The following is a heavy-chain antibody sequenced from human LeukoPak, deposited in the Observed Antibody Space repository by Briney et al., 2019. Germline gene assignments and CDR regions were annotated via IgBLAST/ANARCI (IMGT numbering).Heavy chain of an antibody. V-gene: IGHV4-39*07. Sequence: SETLSLTCTVSSGSISSKNYSWGWIRQPPGKGLEWIGEINHSGSTNYNPSLKSRVTISVDTSKNQFSLKLSSVTAADTAVYYCARAGGPVNWFDPWPGNPGHRLL. CDR1: SGSISSKNYS. CDR2: INHSGST. CDR3: ARAGGPVNWFDP. J-gene: IGHJ5*02. D-gene: IGHD3-16*01.